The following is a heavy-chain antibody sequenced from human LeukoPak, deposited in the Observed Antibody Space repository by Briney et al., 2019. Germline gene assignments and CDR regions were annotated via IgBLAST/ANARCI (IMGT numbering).Heavy chain of an antibody. J-gene: IGHJ4*02. V-gene: IGHV4-31*03. CDR3: ARDSSGYNNFDY. CDR1: GGSISSGAYY. CDR2: IYYTGST. Sequence: PSETLSLTCTVSGGSISSGAYYWTWIRQHPGKGLEWIGYIYYTGSTYYNPSLKSRLTISVDTSKNQFSLKLSSVTAADTAVYFRARDSSGYNNFDYWGQGTLVTVSP. D-gene: IGHD3-22*01.